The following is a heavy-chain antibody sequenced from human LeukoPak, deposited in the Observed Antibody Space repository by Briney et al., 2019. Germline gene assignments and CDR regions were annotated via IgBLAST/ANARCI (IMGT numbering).Heavy chain of an antibody. Sequence: GGSLRLSCAASGFTFSDYYMSWIRQAPGKGLEWVSYISSSGSTIYYADSVRGRFTISRDNAKNSLYLQMNSLRAEDTAVYYCARSTRTIVATITDYWGQGTLVTVSS. CDR2: ISSSGSTI. CDR1: GFTFSDYY. J-gene: IGHJ4*02. D-gene: IGHD5-12*01. CDR3: ARSTRTIVATITDY. V-gene: IGHV3-11*04.